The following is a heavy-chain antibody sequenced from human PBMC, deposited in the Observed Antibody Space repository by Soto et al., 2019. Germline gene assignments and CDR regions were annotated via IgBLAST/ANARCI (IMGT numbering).Heavy chain of an antibody. Sequence: QVQLVQSGAEVKKPGASVKVSCKASGYAFRSNDITWVRQVAGQGLERMGWMNANSGDTGYAQKFQGRVSVTRNTSFTTAYMELSGLTSEDTAVYYCARDASIPDCWGQGTLVTVSS. CDR1: GYAFRSND. J-gene: IGHJ4*02. CDR3: ARDASIPDC. D-gene: IGHD3-16*01. CDR2: MNANSGDT. V-gene: IGHV1-8*01.